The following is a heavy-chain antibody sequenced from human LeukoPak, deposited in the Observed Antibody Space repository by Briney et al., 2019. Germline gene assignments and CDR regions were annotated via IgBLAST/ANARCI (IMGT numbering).Heavy chain of an antibody. CDR3: ARHIAAAAEDY. V-gene: IGHV4-39*01. D-gene: IGHD6-13*01. CDR2: IYYSGNT. Sequence: SETLSLTCTVSGDSFSSSNYYWGWIRQPPGKGLEWIGKIYYSGNTYYNPSLKSRVNISVDTYKNQFSLKLSSVTAADTAVYYCARHIAAAAEDYWGQGTLVTVSS. CDR1: GDSFSSSNYY. J-gene: IGHJ4*02.